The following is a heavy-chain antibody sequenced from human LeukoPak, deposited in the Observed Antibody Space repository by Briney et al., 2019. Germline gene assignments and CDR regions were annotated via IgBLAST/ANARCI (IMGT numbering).Heavy chain of an antibody. D-gene: IGHD3-9*01. J-gene: IGHJ4*02. CDR1: GYTFTGYY. V-gene: IGHV1-2*02. CDR3: ARASRYYDILTGYPGGDY. Sequence: ASVKVSCKASGYTFTGYYMHWVRQAPGQELEWMRWINPNSGGTNYAQKFQGRVTMTRDTSISTAYMELSRLRSDDTAVYYCARASRYYDILTGYPGGDYWGQGTLVTVSS. CDR2: INPNSGGT.